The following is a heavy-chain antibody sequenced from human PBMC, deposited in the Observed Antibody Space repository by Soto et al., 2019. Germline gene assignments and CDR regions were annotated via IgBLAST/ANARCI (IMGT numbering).Heavy chain of an antibody. Sequence: QVQLVQSGAEVKKPGASVKVSCKASGYIFTNYYIHWVRQAPGQGLECMAIINPLPTSGSTNYAQKFQGRVTVTRDTSTSTVYMELSSLRSEDMAIYYCAIDLAAAAYWVQGPLVTVS. CDR3: AIDLAAAAY. V-gene: IGHV1-46*01. CDR1: GYIFTNYY. J-gene: IGHJ4*02. D-gene: IGHD6-13*01. CDR2: INPLPTSGST.